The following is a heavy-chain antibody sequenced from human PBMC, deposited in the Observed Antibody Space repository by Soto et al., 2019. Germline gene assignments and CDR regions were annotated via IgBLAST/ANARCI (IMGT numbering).Heavy chain of an antibody. CDR3: ARWEQPLFDY. D-gene: IGHD1-26*01. CDR2: ISSEGNHK. V-gene: IGHV3-30-3*01. Sequence: QVKLVESGGGVVQPGRSLRLSCAASGFNVSAYTMHWVRQAPGKGLEWVAVISSEGNHKYYTDSVKGRFPISRDTSTNALYLQRNCLRAEDTAGYYCARWEQPLFDYWGQGTLVTVSS. CDR1: GFNVSAYT. J-gene: IGHJ4*02.